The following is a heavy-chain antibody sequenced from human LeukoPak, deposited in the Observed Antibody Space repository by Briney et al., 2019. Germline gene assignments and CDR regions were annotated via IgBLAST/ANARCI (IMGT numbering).Heavy chain of an antibody. CDR1: GGTFSSYA. V-gene: IGHV1-69*06. Sequence: GASVKVSCKASGGTFSSYAISWVRQAPGQGLEWMGGIIPIFGTANYAQKFQGRVTITADKSTSTVYMELSSLRSEDTAVYYCARGPQWLPQGQYFQHWGQGTLVTVSS. CDR3: ARGPQWLPQGQYFQH. J-gene: IGHJ1*01. CDR2: IIPIFGTA. D-gene: IGHD6-19*01.